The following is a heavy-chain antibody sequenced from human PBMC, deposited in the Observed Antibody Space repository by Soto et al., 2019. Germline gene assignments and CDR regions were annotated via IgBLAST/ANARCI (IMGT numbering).Heavy chain of an antibody. Sequence: ASVKVSCKASGYTFTSYAMHWVRQAPGQRLEWMGWINAGNGNTKYSQKFQGRVTITRDTSASTAYMELSSLRSEDTAVYYCARVGLEWPTGFDYWGQGTLVTVSS. V-gene: IGHV1-3*01. CDR1: GYTFTSYA. D-gene: IGHD3-3*01. J-gene: IGHJ4*02. CDR3: ARVGLEWPTGFDY. CDR2: INAGNGNT.